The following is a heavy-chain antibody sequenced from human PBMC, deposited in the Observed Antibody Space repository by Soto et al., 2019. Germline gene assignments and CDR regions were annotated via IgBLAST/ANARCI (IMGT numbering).Heavy chain of an antibody. D-gene: IGHD2-2*02. CDR2: IGVYNGKT. V-gene: IGHV1-18*04. J-gene: IGHJ6*02. CDR1: GYTFTKYG. CDR3: SRARYCTSPSCYNHYYYVMDI. Sequence: QEQLVQSGGEVKKPGASVRVSCKASGYTFTKYGITWVRQAPGQGLEWMGWIGVYNGKTNYARKLHGRVIMTADTSASTAYMELRSLRSDDTAVYYCSRARYCTSPSCYNHYYYVMDIWGQGTTVSVSS.